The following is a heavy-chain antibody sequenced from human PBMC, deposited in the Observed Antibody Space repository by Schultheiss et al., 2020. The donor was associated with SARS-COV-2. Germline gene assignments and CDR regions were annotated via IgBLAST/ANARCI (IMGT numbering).Heavy chain of an antibody. CDR2: IYYSGST. J-gene: IGHJ3*02. CDR3: ARSAEDAFDI. CDR1: GGSISSSSYY. Sequence: SETLSLTCTVSGGSISSSSYYWGWIRQPPGKGLEWIGSIYYSGSTNYNPSLKSRVTISVDTSKNQFSLKLSSVTAADTAVYYCARSAEDAFDIWGQGTMVTVSS. V-gene: IGHV4-39*07.